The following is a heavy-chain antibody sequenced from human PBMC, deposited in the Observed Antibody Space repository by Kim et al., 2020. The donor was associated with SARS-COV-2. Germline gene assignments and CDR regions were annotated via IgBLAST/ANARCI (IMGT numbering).Heavy chain of an antibody. CDR2: ISYDGSKK. J-gene: IGHJ4*02. D-gene: IGHD3-10*01. V-gene: IGHV3-30*18. CDR3: AKRGLKRGFYFDY. CDR1: GFSFSTYG. Sequence: GGSLRLSCAASGFSFSTYGMHWVRQAPGKGLEWVAVISYDGSKKYYADSVKGKFTISRDNSNNTLYLQMNSLRAEDTAVYYCAKRGLKRGFYFDYWGQGALVTVSS.